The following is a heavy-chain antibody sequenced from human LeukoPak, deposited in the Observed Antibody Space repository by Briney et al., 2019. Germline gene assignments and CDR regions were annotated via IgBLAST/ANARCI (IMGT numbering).Heavy chain of an antibody. V-gene: IGHV4-59*08. CDR1: GGSISSYY. Sequence: SETLSLTCTVSGGSISSYYWTWIRQAPGKGLEWIGYVYYSVSSNYNPSLKSRVSISQDTSKNQVSLKLSSVTAADTAVYYCARQESGPYHYMDLWGKGTTVTVSS. CDR2: VYYSVSS. D-gene: IGHD3-3*01. CDR3: ARQESGPYHYMDL. J-gene: IGHJ6*03.